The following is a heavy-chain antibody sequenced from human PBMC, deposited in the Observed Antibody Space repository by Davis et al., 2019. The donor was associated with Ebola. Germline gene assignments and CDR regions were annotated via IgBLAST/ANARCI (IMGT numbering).Heavy chain of an antibody. V-gene: IGHV5-51*01. CDR1: GNSFNSHW. Sequence: KVSCKDSGNSFNSHWIGWVRQLPGKGLEWMGVIFTGDSDTRYSPSFRGQVIISADKSIKTAFLQWSSLKASDTAMYYCARHWGLRGYSYGTHGYGMDVWGQGTTVTVSS. CDR3: ARHWGLRGYSYGTHGYGMDV. D-gene: IGHD5-18*01. J-gene: IGHJ6*02. CDR2: IFTGDSDT.